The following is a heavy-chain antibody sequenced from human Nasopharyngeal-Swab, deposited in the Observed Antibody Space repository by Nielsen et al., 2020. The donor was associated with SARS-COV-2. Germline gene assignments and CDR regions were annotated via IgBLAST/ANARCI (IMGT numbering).Heavy chain of an antibody. V-gene: IGHV3-21*04. Sequence: GGSLRLSCAASGFTFSSYSMNWVRQAPGKGLEWVSSISSSSSYTNYADSVKGRFTISRDNAKNSLYLQMNSLRAEDTAVYYCARGMGLPEFDYWGQGTLVTVSS. CDR1: GFTFSSYS. D-gene: IGHD2-8*01. CDR3: ARGMGLPEFDY. CDR2: ISSSSSYT. J-gene: IGHJ4*02.